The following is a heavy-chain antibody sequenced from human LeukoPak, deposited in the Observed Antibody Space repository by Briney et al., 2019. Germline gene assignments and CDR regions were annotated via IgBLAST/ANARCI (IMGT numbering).Heavy chain of an antibody. CDR3: ARCGPGRDRLNLGD. CDR1: GGTFSSYA. D-gene: IGHD2-21*01. Sequence: VKVSCKASGGTFSSYAISWVRQAPGQGLEWMGGIIPIFGTANYAQKFQGRVTITADESTSTAYMELRSLRSDDTAVYYCARCGPGRDRLNLGDWGQGTLVTVSS. V-gene: IGHV1-69*01. CDR2: IIPIFGTA. J-gene: IGHJ4*02.